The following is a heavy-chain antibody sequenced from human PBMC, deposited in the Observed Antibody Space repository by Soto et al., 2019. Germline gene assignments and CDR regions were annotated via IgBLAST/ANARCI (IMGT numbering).Heavy chain of an antibody. CDR3: ARDGHGETFDY. V-gene: IGHV1-69*04. D-gene: IGHD4-17*01. Sequence: GASVKVSCKASGGTFSSYTISWVRQAPGQGLEWMGRIIPILGIANYAQKFQGRVTITADKSTSTAHMELSSLRSEDTAVYYCARDGHGETFDYWGQGTLVTVSS. J-gene: IGHJ4*02. CDR2: IIPILGIA. CDR1: GGTFSSYT.